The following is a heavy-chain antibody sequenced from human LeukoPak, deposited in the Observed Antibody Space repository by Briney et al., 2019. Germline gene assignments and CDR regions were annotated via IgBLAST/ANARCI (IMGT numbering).Heavy chain of an antibody. Sequence: GGSLRLSCAASGFTFSNYAMTWVRQAPGKGLEWISYISSSTGYTNYADSVKGRFTISRDDARNSLSLHMSSLRAEDTAVYYCAKISGNGWYFDYWGQGTLVTVSS. CDR3: AKISGNGWYFDY. V-gene: IGHV3-11*06. CDR2: ISSSTGYT. J-gene: IGHJ4*02. CDR1: GFTFSNYA. D-gene: IGHD6-19*01.